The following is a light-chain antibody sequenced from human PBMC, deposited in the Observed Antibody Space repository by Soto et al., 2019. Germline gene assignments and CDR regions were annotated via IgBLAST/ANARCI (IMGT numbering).Light chain of an antibody. CDR2: DES. Sequence: MAITQSPATXSVTVMNGAPTACGESQGIGRTLDWYKNKPGKNXRXXLYDESTRETGVQARLRGSGSAKEFTINIKSMQSADFEVYYCHRENNRQLTFGRGTKVDI. V-gene: IGKV3-15*01. J-gene: IGKJ4*01. CDR3: HRENNRQLT. CDR1: QGIGRT.